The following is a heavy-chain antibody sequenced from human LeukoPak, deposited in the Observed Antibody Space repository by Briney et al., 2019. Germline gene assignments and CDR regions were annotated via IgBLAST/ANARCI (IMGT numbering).Heavy chain of an antibody. D-gene: IGHD6-19*01. Sequence: SETLSLTCTVSGGSISSSSYYWSWIRQPPGKGLEWIGYIYYSGSTNYNPSLKSRVTISVDTSKNQFSLKLSSVTAADTAVYYCARDVFFGVGPVAGSYYYGMDVWGQGTTVTVSS. V-gene: IGHV4-61*01. CDR3: ARDVFFGVGPVAGSYYYGMDV. CDR1: GGSISSSSYY. CDR2: IYYSGST. J-gene: IGHJ6*02.